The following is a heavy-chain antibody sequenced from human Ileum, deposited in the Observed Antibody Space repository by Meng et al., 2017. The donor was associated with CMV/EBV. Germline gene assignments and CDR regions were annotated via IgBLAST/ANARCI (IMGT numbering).Heavy chain of an antibody. D-gene: IGHD3-22*01. CDR2: IYYSGTA. Sequence: SETLSLTCTVSGGSISSSSYYWGWIRQPPGKGLEWIGSIYYSGTAYYNPSLTSRVTISVDTSKNQFSLKLTSVTAADPAVYYCARVTQYNHASSGSMEIWGRGALVTVSS. CDR1: GGSISSSSYY. V-gene: IGHV4-39*07. J-gene: IGHJ4*02. CDR3: ARVTQYNHASSGSMEI.